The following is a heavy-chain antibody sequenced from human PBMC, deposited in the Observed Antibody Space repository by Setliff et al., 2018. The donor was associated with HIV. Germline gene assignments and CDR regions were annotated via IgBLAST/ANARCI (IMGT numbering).Heavy chain of an antibody. CDR2: ISSSASTT. J-gene: IGHJ4*02. Sequence: LSCAASGFTFSRNSMNWVRQAPGKGLEWVSSISSSASTTYYADSVKGRVTISRDNAKNSLYLQMNSLRVEDTAVYYCARARSSSSFYYFDHWGQGTLVTVSS. CDR3: ARARSSSSFYYFDH. CDR1: GFTFSRNS. D-gene: IGHD6-13*01. V-gene: IGHV3-48*04.